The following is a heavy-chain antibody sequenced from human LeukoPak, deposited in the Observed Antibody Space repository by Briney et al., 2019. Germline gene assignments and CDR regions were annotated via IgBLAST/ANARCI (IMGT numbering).Heavy chain of an antibody. CDR3: ARAPYYYEKIAFDI. Sequence: SQTLSLTCAISGDSVSSNSAAWNWIRQSPSGGLEWLGRTYYRSKWYNDYAVSVKSRITIYPDTSKNQFSLQLNSVTPEDTAVYYCARAPYYYEKIAFDIWGQGTMVTVSS. D-gene: IGHD3-22*01. J-gene: IGHJ3*02. CDR1: GDSVSSNSAA. V-gene: IGHV6-1*01. CDR2: TYYRSKWYN.